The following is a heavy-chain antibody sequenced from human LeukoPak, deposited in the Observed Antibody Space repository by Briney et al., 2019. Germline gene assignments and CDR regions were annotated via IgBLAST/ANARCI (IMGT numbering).Heavy chain of an antibody. CDR1: GGSFSGYC. Sequence: PSETLSLTCAVYGGSFSGYCWSWIRQPPGKGLEWIGEINHSGSTNYNPSLKSRVTISVDTSKNQFSLKLSSVTAADTAVYYCARGPYDSSGYYYFDYWGQGTLVTVSS. J-gene: IGHJ4*02. D-gene: IGHD3-22*01. CDR2: INHSGST. CDR3: ARGPYDSSGYYYFDY. V-gene: IGHV4-34*01.